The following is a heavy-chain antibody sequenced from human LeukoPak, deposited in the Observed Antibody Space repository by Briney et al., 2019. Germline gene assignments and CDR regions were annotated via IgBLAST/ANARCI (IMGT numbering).Heavy chain of an antibody. CDR2: TYYRSKWYN. CDR3: ARGVATGGKNWFDP. Sequence: SQTLSLTCAISGDSVPSNSAAWNWIRQSPSRGLEWLGRTYYRSKWYNDYAVSVKSRITINPDTSKNQFSLQLNSVTPEDTAVYYCARGVATGGKNWFDPWGQGTLVTVSS. V-gene: IGHV6-1*01. CDR1: GDSVPSNSAA. J-gene: IGHJ5*02. D-gene: IGHD5-12*01.